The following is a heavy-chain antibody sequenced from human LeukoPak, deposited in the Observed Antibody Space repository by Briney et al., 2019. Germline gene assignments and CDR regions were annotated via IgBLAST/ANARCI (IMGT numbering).Heavy chain of an antibody. Sequence: SETLCLTCAVYGGSFSGYYWSWIRQPPGKGLEWIGEINHSGSTNYNPSLKSRVTISVDTSKNQFSLKLSSVTAADTAVYYCARIRWGWSKNFDYWGQGTLVTVSS. CDR3: ARIRWGWSKNFDY. V-gene: IGHV4-34*01. CDR1: GGSFSGYY. CDR2: INHSGST. J-gene: IGHJ4*02. D-gene: IGHD6-19*01.